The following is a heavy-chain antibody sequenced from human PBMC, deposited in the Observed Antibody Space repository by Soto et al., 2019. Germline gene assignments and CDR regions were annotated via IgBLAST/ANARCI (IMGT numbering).Heavy chain of an antibody. CDR2: IIPIFGTA. Sequence: SVKVSCQASGGTFSSYAISWVRQAPGQGLEWMGGIIPIFGTANYAQKFQGRVTITADKSTSTAFMELSSLRSEDTAAYYCAIKKGDPIGYWGQGTLVTVSS. V-gene: IGHV1-69*06. CDR3: AIKKGDPIGY. CDR1: GGTFSSYA. D-gene: IGHD2-21*02. J-gene: IGHJ4*02.